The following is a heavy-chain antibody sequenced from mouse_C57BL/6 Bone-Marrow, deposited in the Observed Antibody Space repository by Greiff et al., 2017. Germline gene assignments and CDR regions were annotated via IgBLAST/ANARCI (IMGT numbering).Heavy chain of an antibody. V-gene: IGHV1-64*01. CDR1: GYTFTSYW. CDR3: ARGKHYYAMDY. J-gene: IGHJ4*01. CDR2: IHPNSGST. Sequence: QVQLQQSGAELVKPGASVNLSCKASGYTFTSYWMHWVKQRPGQGLEWIGMIHPNSGSTNYNEKFKSKATLTVDKSSSTAYMQLSSLTSEDSAVYYCARGKHYYAMDYWGQGTSVTVSS.